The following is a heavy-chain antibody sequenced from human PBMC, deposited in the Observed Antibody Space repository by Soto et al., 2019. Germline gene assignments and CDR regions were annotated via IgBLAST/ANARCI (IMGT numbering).Heavy chain of an antibody. D-gene: IGHD2-15*01. V-gene: IGHV4-34*01. J-gene: IGHJ4*02. CDR2: INHSGST. Sequence: SETLSLTCAVYGGSFGGYYWSWIRQPPGKGLEWIGEINHSGSTNYNPSLKSRVTISVDTSKNQFSLKLSSVTAADTAVYYCARSKYSGLDYWGQGTLVTVSS. CDR1: GGSFGGYY. CDR3: ARSKYSGLDY.